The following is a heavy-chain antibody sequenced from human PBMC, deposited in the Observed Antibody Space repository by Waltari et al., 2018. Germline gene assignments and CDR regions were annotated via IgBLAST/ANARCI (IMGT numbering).Heavy chain of an antibody. J-gene: IGHJ4*02. Sequence: EVQLVESGGGLIQPGGSLRLSCAASGFTVSSNYMNWVRQAPGKGLDWGSVIYSGGTTYYADSVKGRFTISRDNSKNTLYLQMNRLTAEDTAVYYCARATYSYGSGSYPFDYWGQGTLVTVSS. CDR2: IYSGGTT. CDR1: GFTVSSNY. D-gene: IGHD3-10*01. CDR3: ARATYSYGSGSYPFDY. V-gene: IGHV3-53*01.